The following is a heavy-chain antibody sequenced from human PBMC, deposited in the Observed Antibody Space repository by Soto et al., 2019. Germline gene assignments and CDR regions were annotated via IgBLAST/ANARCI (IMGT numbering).Heavy chain of an antibody. V-gene: IGHV3-15*01. CDR3: AKTLASGYDSHHYYYYGMDV. CDR2: IMSKTDGGTT. Sequence: GGALRLSCATSVFTFSKAWVGWVRQAPGKGLEWVGRIMSKTDGGTTDYAAPVKGRFTISRDDSKSTLYLQMNSLRAEDTAVYYCAKTLASGYDSHHYYYYGMDVWGQGTTVTVSS. D-gene: IGHD5-12*01. CDR1: VFTFSKAW. J-gene: IGHJ6*02.